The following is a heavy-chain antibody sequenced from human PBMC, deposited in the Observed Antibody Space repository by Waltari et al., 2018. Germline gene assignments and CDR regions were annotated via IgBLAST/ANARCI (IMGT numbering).Heavy chain of an antibody. CDR3: AKDQIVATLGPYYFDY. D-gene: IGHD5-12*01. Sequence: EVQLLESGGGLVQPGGSLRLSCAASGFTFSSYAMSWVRQAPGKGLEWVSAIGGSGGRTYSADSVKGRLTISRDNSKNTLYLQMNSLRAEDTAVYYCAKDQIVATLGPYYFDYWGQGTLVTVSS. J-gene: IGHJ4*02. V-gene: IGHV3-23*01. CDR1: GFTFSSYA. CDR2: IGGSGGRT.